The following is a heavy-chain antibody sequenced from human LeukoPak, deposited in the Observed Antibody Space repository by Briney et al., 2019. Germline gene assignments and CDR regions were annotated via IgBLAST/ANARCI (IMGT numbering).Heavy chain of an antibody. V-gene: IGHV1-18*01. CDR1: GYTFTSYG. D-gene: IGHD6-19*01. Sequence: ASVKVSCKASGYTFTSYGISWVRQAPGQGLEWMGWISAYNGNTNYAQKLLGRVTTTTDTSTSTAYMELRSLRSDDTAVYYCARPTGGSSGWSEDPHSDAFDIWGQGTMVTVSS. CDR2: ISAYNGNT. J-gene: IGHJ3*02. CDR3: ARPTGGSSGWSEDPHSDAFDI.